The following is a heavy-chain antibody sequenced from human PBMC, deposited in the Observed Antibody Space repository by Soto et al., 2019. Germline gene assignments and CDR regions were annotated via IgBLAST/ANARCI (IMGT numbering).Heavy chain of an antibody. CDR3: ACSRAFDY. J-gene: IGHJ4*02. V-gene: IGHV3-7*01. Sequence: GGSLRLSYTASGLTFGTYWVTWVRQAPGKGLEWVASIKEDDSEKHFVDSVKGRFAISRDNFKSSLVLQMNGLRAEDTAVYYCACSRAFDYWGQGTLVTVSS. D-gene: IGHD3-10*02. CDR2: IKEDDSEK. CDR1: GLTFGTYW.